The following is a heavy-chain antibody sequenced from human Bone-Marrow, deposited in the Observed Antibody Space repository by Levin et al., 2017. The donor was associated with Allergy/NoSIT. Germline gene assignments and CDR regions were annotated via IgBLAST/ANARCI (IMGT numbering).Heavy chain of an antibody. V-gene: IGHV1-69*13. CDR3: ARQALYDGFENYFDY. Sequence: GASVKVSCKASGGTFGNSAITWVRQAPGQGLEWMGGIIPLFRATNYAQTFQGRVTITADESTTTAYMELSSLRSEDTALYYCARQALYDGFENYFDYWGQGTLITVSS. CDR2: IIPLFRAT. CDR1: GGTFGNSA. J-gene: IGHJ4*02. D-gene: IGHD3-22*01.